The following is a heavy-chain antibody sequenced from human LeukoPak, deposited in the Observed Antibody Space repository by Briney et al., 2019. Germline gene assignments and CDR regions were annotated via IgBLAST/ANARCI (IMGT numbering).Heavy chain of an antibody. V-gene: IGHV4-4*07. CDR1: GGSISSYY. D-gene: IGHD1-14*01. Sequence: SETLSLTCTVSGGSISSYYWSWIRQPAGKGLEWIGRIYTSGSTNYNPSLKSRVTISVDTSKNQFSLKLSYVTAADTAVYYCARTDRFRDYFDYWGQGTLVTVSS. CDR3: ARTDRFRDYFDY. J-gene: IGHJ4*02. CDR2: IYTSGST.